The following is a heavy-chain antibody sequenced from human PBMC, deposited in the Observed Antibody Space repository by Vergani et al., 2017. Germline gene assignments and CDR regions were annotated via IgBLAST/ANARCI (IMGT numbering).Heavy chain of an antibody. CDR3: ARARGAVAGYFDY. D-gene: IGHD6-19*01. V-gene: IGHV4-34*01. CDR1: GGSFSAYY. Sequence: QVQLQQWGTGLLKPSETLSLTCGVYGGSFSAYYWSWIRQPTGKGLEWIGEINDSGSTNYNPSLKSRATISVDTSKKQFSLKLNSVIAADTAVYYCARARGAVAGYFDYWGQGTQVTVSS. CDR2: INDSGST. J-gene: IGHJ4*02.